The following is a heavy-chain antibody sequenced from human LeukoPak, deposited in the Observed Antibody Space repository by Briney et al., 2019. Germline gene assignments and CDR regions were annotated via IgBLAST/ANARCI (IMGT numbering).Heavy chain of an antibody. D-gene: IGHD5-18*01. CDR3: TRDPELRGYSYGFDY. J-gene: IGHJ4*02. CDR2: INPSVGTA. V-gene: IGHV1-46*01. CDR1: GYTFTKYY. Sequence: EASVKVSCKASGYTFTKYYMHWVRQAPGQGLEWMGLINPSVGTATYAQTFQGRVTMTWDTPTTTVYMELSSLTSEDTAVYYCTRDPELRGYSYGFDYWGQGTLVTVSS.